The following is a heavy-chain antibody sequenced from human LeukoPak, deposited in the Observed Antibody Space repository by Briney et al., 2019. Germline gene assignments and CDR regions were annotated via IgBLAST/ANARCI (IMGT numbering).Heavy chain of an antibody. V-gene: IGHV3-74*01. J-gene: IGHJ4*02. CDR1: GFTLSGHW. CDR3: TADTVGKALGIDY. Sequence: PGGSLRLSCAASGFTLSGHWMHWVRQAPGKGLVWVSRINSDGSSTSYADSVKGRFTISRDNAKNTLYLQMNSLRAEDTAVYYCTADTVGKALGIDYWGQGALVIVST. D-gene: IGHD5-12*01. CDR2: INSDGSST.